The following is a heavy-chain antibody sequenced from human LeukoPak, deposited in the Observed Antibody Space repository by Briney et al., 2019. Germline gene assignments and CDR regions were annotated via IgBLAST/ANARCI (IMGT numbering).Heavy chain of an antibody. J-gene: IGHJ3*02. Sequence: ETLSLTCAVYGGSFSGYYWSWIRQAPGKGLEWVSAISGSGGSTYYADSVKGRFTISRDNSKNTLYLQMNSLRAEDTAVYYCAKRAFSSGAFDIWGQGTMVTVSS. CDR1: GGSFSGYY. CDR2: ISGSGGST. CDR3: AKRAFSSGAFDI. D-gene: IGHD3-10*01. V-gene: IGHV3-23*01.